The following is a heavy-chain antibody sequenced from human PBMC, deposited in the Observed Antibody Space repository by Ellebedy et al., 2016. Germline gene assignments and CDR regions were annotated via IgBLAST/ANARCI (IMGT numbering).Heavy chain of an antibody. Sequence: GESLKISXAASGFTFNNYWMHWVRQAPGKRLVWVSRIKTDGSSTDYADSVKGRFTISRDNGKNTLYLQMNSLRAEDTAMYYCARDRGDDSSMAAFDYWGQGTLVTVSS. D-gene: IGHD2-21*01. CDR1: GFTFNNYW. CDR2: IKTDGSST. J-gene: IGHJ4*02. V-gene: IGHV3-74*01. CDR3: ARDRGDDSSMAAFDY.